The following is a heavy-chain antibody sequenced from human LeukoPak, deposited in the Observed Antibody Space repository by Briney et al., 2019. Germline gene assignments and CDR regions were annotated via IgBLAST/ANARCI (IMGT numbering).Heavy chain of an antibody. V-gene: IGHV3-23*01. Sequence: PGGSLRLSCAASGFTFSSYAMSWVRQAPGKGLEWVSAISGSGGSTYYADSVKGRFTISRDNAKNSLFLQMNSLRVEDTAVYYCARPAITGTMGYGAFDIWGQGTRVTVSS. CDR1: GFTFSSYA. J-gene: IGHJ3*02. CDR2: ISGSGGST. D-gene: IGHD1-7*01. CDR3: ARPAITGTMGYGAFDI.